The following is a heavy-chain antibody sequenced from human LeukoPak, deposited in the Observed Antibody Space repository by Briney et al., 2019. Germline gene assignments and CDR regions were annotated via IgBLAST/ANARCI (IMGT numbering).Heavy chain of an antibody. CDR1: GFTFSSYA. J-gene: IGHJ6*02. CDR3: AKAGDSGVYYYYYYGMDV. D-gene: IGHD2-21*02. V-gene: IGHV3-23*01. Sequence: GGSLRLSCAASGFTFSSYAMSWARQAPGKGLEWVSAISGSGGSTYYADSVKGRFTISRDNSKNTLYLQMNSLRAEDTAVYYCAKAGDSGVYYYYYYGMDVWGQGTTVTVSS. CDR2: ISGSGGST.